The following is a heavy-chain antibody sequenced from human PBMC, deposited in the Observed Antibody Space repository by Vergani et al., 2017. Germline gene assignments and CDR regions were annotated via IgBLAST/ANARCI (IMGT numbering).Heavy chain of an antibody. CDR2: LTGGGGST. D-gene: IGHD1-26*01. V-gene: IGHV3-23*01. J-gene: IGHJ4*02. CDR3: VKDAVSYENFFDS. CDR1: GFTFSTYA. Sequence: EVQLLESGGSLKQPGGSVRLSCAASGFTFSTYAMHWVRQAPGKGLEWVSALTGGGGSTYYADSFKGRFIISRDNSRDTLYLQMNSLRPEDTATYYCVKDAVSYENFFDSWGQGTLVTVFS.